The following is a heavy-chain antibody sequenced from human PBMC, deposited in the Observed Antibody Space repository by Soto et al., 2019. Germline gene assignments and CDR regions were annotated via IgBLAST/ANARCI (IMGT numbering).Heavy chain of an antibody. CDR2: ISSSSSTI. Sequence: GGSLRLSCAASGFTFSSYSMNWVRQAPGKGLEWVSYISSSSSTIYYADSVKGRFTISRDNAKNSLYLQMNSLRDEDTAVYYCARDPHPMYSSGWYGASDYWGQGTLVTVSS. V-gene: IGHV3-48*02. J-gene: IGHJ4*02. CDR3: ARDPHPMYSSGWYGASDY. D-gene: IGHD6-19*01. CDR1: GFTFSSYS.